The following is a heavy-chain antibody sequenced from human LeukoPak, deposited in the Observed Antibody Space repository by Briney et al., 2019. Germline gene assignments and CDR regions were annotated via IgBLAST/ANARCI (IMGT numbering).Heavy chain of an antibody. V-gene: IGHV4-59*08. CDR1: GGSIIGHW. CDR3: ARRNTADASIDF. Sequence: SEILSLTCSVSGGSIIGHWWSWIRQPPGKGLEWIGDVFYSGSNNYNPSLKSRLTISLDTSKNQFSLNLRSVTATDTAMYYCARRNTADASIDFWGQGTLVTASS. J-gene: IGHJ4*02. D-gene: IGHD4-17*01. CDR2: VFYSGSN.